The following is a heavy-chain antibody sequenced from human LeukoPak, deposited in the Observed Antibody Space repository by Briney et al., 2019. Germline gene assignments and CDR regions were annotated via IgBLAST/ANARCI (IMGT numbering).Heavy chain of an antibody. J-gene: IGHJ4*02. CDR1: GFTFDDYG. D-gene: IGHD6-13*01. CDR3: ARVGVYSSSWYDFDY. CDR2: INWNGGST. Sequence: GGSLRLSCAASGFTFDDYGMSWVRHAPGKGLEWVSGINWNGGSTVYADSVKGRFTISRDNAKNSLYLQMNSLRAEDTALYYCARVGVYSSSWYDFDYWGQGTLVTVSS. V-gene: IGHV3-20*04.